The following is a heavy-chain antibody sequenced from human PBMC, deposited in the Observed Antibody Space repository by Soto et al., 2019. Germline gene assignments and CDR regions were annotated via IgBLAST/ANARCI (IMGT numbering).Heavy chain of an antibody. CDR2: ISYDGSNK. D-gene: IGHD3-9*01. CDR1: GFTFSSYG. V-gene: IGHV3-30*18. Sequence: QVQLVESGGGVVQPGRSLRLSCAASGFTFSSYGMHWVRQAPGKGLEWVAVISYDGSNKYYADSVKGRFTISRDNSKNTLYLQMNSLRAEDTAVYYCAKGVLRYFGHWGQGTLVTVSS. J-gene: IGHJ4*02. CDR3: AKGVLRYFGH.